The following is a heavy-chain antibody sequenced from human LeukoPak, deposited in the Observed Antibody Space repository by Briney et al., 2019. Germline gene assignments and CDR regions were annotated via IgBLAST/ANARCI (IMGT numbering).Heavy chain of an antibody. V-gene: IGHV4-59*01. J-gene: IGHJ2*01. CDR3: ARDLRGPLGYFDL. CDR1: GGSISSYY. D-gene: IGHD3-10*01. Sequence: PSETLSLTCTVSGGSISSYYWSWIRQPPGKGLEWIGYIYYSGSTNYNPSLKSRVTISVDTSKNQSSLKLSSVTAADTAVYYCARDLRGPLGYFDLWGRGTLVTVSS. CDR2: IYYSGST.